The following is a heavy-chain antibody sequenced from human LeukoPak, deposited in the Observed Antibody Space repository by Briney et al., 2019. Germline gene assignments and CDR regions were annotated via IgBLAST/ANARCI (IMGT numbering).Heavy chain of an antibody. CDR1: GFTVSSNY. V-gene: IGHV3-53*01. CDR2: IYSGGST. CDR3: ARDLPYCYDSSGYGAFDI. Sequence: GGSLRLSCAASGFTVSSNYMSWVRQAPGKGLEWVSVIYSGGSTYYADSVKGRFTISRDNSKNTLYLQMNSLRDEDTAVYYCARDLPYCYDSSGYGAFDIWGRGTMVTVSS. J-gene: IGHJ3*02. D-gene: IGHD3-22*01.